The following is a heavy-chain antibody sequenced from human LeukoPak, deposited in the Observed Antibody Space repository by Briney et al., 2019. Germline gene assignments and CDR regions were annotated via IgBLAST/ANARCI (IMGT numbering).Heavy chain of an antibody. V-gene: IGHV3-53*04. D-gene: IGHD2-21*02. J-gene: IGHJ4*02. Sequence: PGGSLRLSCAASGFTVSSNYMSWVRQAPGKGLEWVSVIYSGGSTYYADSVKGRFTISRHNSKNTLYLQMNSLRAADTAVYYCARGIYCGGDCYFPDYWGQGTLVTVSS. CDR1: GFTVSSNY. CDR2: IYSGGST. CDR3: ARGIYCGGDCYFPDY.